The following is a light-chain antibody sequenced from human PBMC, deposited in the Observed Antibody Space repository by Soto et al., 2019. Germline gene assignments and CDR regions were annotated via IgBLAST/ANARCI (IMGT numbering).Light chain of an antibody. J-gene: IGKJ4*01. CDR3: QHYGESSST. CDR2: DAS. CDR1: QTITYNF. Sequence: IVLTQSPGTLSLSPGEVATLSCGARQTITYNFLAWYQKKPGLAPRLLVYDASNRATGIPDRFSGSGSGTEFTLTISTLEPEDFAVYYCQHYGESSSTFGGGTRVDI. V-gene: IGKV3D-20*01.